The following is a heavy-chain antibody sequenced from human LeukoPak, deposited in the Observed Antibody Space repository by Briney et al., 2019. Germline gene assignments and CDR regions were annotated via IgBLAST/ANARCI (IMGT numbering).Heavy chain of an antibody. J-gene: IGHJ4*02. V-gene: IGHV1-24*01. CDR1: GYTLTELS. CDR2: FDPEDGET. Sequence: EASVKVSCKVSGYTLTELSMHWVRQAPGKGLEWMGGFDPEDGETIYAQKFQGRVTMTRDTSTSTVYMELSSLRSEDTAVYYCARDERYYDSSGYYYPLGYWGQGTLVTVSS. CDR3: ARDERYYDSSGYYYPLGY. D-gene: IGHD3-22*01.